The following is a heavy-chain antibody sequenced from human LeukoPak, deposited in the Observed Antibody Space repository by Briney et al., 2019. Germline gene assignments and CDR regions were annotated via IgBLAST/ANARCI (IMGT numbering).Heavy chain of an antibody. J-gene: IGHJ3*02. D-gene: IGHD3-16*02. CDR3: ASGGYDYVWGSYRSHAFDI. V-gene: IGHV4-30-2*01. Sequence: SETLSLTCAVSGGSISSGGYSWSWIRQPPGKGLEWIGYIYHSGSTYYNPSLKSRVTISVDRSKNQFSLKLSSVTAADTAVYYCASGGYDYVWGSYRSHAFDIWGQGTMVTVSS. CDR2: IYHSGST. CDR1: GGSISSGGYS.